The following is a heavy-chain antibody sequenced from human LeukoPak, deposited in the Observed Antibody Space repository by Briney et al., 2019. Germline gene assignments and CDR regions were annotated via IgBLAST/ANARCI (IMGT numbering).Heavy chain of an antibody. CDR2: ISAYNGDT. J-gene: IGHJ4*02. D-gene: IGHD4-23*01. Sequence: ASVKVSCKASGGTFSSYGISWVRRAPGQGLEWMGWISAYNGDTNYAQKLQGRVTMTTDTSTSTAYMELRSLRSDDTAVYYCAREIYGGNSDYWGQGTLVTVSS. CDR3: AREIYGGNSDY. V-gene: IGHV1-18*01. CDR1: GGTFSSYG.